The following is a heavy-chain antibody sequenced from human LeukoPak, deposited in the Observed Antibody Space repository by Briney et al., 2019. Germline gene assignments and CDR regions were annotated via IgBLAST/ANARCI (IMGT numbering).Heavy chain of an antibody. CDR1: GGSISSYY. Sequence: SETLSLTCTVSGGSISSYYWSWIRQPPGKGLEWIGYIYYSGSTNYNPSLKSRVTISVDTSKNQFSLKLSSVTAADTAVYYCARLWYCSGGSCYVDAFDIWGQGTMVTVSS. V-gene: IGHV4-59*12. J-gene: IGHJ3*02. D-gene: IGHD2-15*01. CDR2: IYYSGST. CDR3: ARLWYCSGGSCYVDAFDI.